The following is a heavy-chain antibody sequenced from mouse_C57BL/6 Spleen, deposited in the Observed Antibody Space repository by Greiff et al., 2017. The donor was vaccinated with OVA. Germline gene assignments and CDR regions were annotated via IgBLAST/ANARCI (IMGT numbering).Heavy chain of an antibody. CDR2: IDPSDSYT. Sequence: QVQLQQPGAELVMPGASVKLSCKASGYTFTSYWMHWVKQRPGQGLEWIGEIDPSDSYTNYNQKFKGKSTLTVDKSSSTAYMQLSSLTSEDSAVYYCARGDYGGYFDVWGTGTTVTVSS. V-gene: IGHV1-69*01. D-gene: IGHD2-4*01. CDR1: GYTFTSYW. J-gene: IGHJ1*03. CDR3: ARGDYGGYFDV.